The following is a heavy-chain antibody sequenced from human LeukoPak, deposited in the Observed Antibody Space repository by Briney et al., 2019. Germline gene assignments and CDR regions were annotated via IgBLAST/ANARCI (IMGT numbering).Heavy chain of an antibody. J-gene: IGHJ4*02. V-gene: IGHV1-2*02. D-gene: IGHD3-3*01. CDR3: ARDFGVFGVVIPTGLDY. CDR2: INPNSGVT. CDR1: GYTFTGYY. Sequence: ASVKVSCKASGYTFTGYYMHWARQAPGQGPEWMGWINPNSGVTNYAQKFQGRVTMTRDTSTSTAYMELSSLRSDDTAAYYCARDFGVFGVVIPTGLDYWGQGTLVTVSS.